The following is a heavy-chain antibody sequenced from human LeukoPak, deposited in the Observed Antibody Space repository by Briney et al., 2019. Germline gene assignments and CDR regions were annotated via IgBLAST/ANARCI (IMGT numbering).Heavy chain of an antibody. CDR3: ARQHYYYGMDV. CDR1: GYTFTTYW. V-gene: IGHV5-10-1*01. Sequence: GESLKISCQGSGYTFTTYWIGWVRQMPGKGLEWMGRIDPSDSYTNYSPSFQGHVTISADKSISTAYLQWSSLKASDTAMYYCARQHYYYGMDVWGQGTTVTVSS. J-gene: IGHJ6*02. CDR2: IDPSDSYT.